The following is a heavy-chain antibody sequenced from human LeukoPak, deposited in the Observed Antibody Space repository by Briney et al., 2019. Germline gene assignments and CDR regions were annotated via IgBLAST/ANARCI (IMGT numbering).Heavy chain of an antibody. CDR3: ARGGELLRPADY. J-gene: IGHJ4*02. D-gene: IGHD1-26*01. V-gene: IGHV3-7*01. CDR2: MNQDGSEK. CDR1: GFTFNNYG. Sequence: SGGSLRLSCAASGFTFNNYGMHWVRQAPGRGLEWVANMNQDGSEKYYVDSVKGRFTISRDNAKNSLYLQMNNLRAEDTAVYYCARGGELLRPADYWGQGTLVTVSS.